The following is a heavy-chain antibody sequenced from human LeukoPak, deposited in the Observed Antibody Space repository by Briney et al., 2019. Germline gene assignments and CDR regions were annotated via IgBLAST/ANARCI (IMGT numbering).Heavy chain of an antibody. Sequence: AGGSLRLPCATSGFSFSRSWMDWVRQAPGKGLEWVANIKEDGSETHYVDSAKGRFTISRDNAKNSLFLQVDNLRVDDRAIYYSSRSLNYWGQGTLVTVSP. CDR3: SRSLNY. V-gene: IGHV3-7*01. J-gene: IGHJ4*02. CDR1: GFSFSRSW. CDR2: IKEDGSET.